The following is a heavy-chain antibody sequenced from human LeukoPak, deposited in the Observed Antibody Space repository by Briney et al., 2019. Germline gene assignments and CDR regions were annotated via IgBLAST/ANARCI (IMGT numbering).Heavy chain of an antibody. CDR2: IKGSGSYA. V-gene: IGHV3-23*01. CDR1: DFTFANYA. CDR3: GRDPNGDYIGAFEF. Sequence: GGSLRLSCVGSDFTFANYAMTWVRLTPGKGLEWVSSIKGSGSYAMYADSVSGRFSTSRDNSRNTIFLQMTSLRAEDTAIYYCGRDPNGDYIGAFEFWGLGTLVSVSS. J-gene: IGHJ3*01. D-gene: IGHD4-17*01.